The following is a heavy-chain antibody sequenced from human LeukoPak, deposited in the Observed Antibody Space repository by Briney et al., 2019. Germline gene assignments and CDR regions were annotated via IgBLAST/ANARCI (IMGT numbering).Heavy chain of an antibody. V-gene: IGHV3-30*03. CDR1: GFTFSSYG. J-gene: IGHJ3*02. D-gene: IGHD6-13*01. CDR3: ARDQVAAAGSGIVGAFDI. Sequence: GGSLRLSCAASGFTFSSYGMHWVRQAPGKGLEWVAVISYDGSNKYYADSVKGRFTISRDNSKNTLYLQMNSLRAEDTAVYYCARDQVAAAGSGIVGAFDIWGQGTMVTVSS. CDR2: ISYDGSNK.